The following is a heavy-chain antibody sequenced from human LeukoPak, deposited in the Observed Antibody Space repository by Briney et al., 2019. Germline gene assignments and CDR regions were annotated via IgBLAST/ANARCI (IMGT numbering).Heavy chain of an antibody. CDR2: IYTSGST. Sequence: SETLSLTCTVSGGSISSGSYYWSWIRQPAGKGLEWIGRIYTSGSTNYNPSLKSRVTISVDTSKNQFSLKLSSVTAADTAVYYCARGVGYSSSRTLYYYYYYYMDVWGKGTTVTISS. J-gene: IGHJ6*03. CDR3: ARGVGYSSSRTLYYYYYYYMDV. V-gene: IGHV4-61*02. D-gene: IGHD6-13*01. CDR1: GGSISSGSYY.